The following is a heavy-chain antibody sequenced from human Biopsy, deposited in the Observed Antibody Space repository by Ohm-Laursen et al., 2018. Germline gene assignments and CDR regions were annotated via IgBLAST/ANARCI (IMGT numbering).Heavy chain of an antibody. Sequence: GTLSLTCGVYGGSSSGYYCSWIRQPPGKGLEWIGEINDSGRTNYNPSLRSRVTFSVDTSKNQFSLKLSSVTAADTAVYYCARGTNYYGSGRNRHWFDPWGQGTLVTVSS. CDR2: INDSGRT. J-gene: IGHJ5*02. V-gene: IGHV4-34*01. CDR3: ARGTNYYGSGRNRHWFDP. D-gene: IGHD3-10*01. CDR1: GGSSSGYY.